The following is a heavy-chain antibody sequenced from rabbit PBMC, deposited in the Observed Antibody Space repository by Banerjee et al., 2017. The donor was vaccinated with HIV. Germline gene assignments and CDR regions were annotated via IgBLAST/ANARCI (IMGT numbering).Heavy chain of an antibody. D-gene: IGHD4-1*01. CDR1: GFSFTNKYV. CDR3: ARDLAGAIGWNFGL. Sequence: QEQLEESGGDLVKPEGSLTLTCTASGFSFTNKYVMCWVRQAPGKGLEWIACIYAGSSGNTYYASWAKGRFTISKTSSTTVTLQMTSLTAADTATYFCARDLAGAIGWNFGLWGPGTPSPS. CDR2: IYAGSSGNT. J-gene: IGHJ6*01. V-gene: IGHV1S45*01.